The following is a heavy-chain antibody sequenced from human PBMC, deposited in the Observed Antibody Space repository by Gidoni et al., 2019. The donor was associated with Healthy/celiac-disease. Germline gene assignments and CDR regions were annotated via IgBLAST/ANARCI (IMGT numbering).Heavy chain of an antibody. Sequence: EVQLVESGGGLVKPGGSLRLSCAASGFTFSSYSMNWVRQSPGKGLEWVSSISSSSSYIYYADAVKGRFTISRDNAKNSLYLQMNSLRAEDTAVYYCARDFLAAAGTGIYYYGMDVWGQGTTVTVSS. V-gene: IGHV3-21*01. CDR2: ISSSSSYI. CDR3: ARDFLAAAGTGIYYYGMDV. D-gene: IGHD6-13*01. J-gene: IGHJ6*02. CDR1: GFTFSSYS.